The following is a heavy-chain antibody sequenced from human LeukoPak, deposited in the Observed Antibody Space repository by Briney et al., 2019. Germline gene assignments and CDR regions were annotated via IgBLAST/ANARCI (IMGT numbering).Heavy chain of an antibody. D-gene: IGHD3-9*01. J-gene: IGHJ5*02. CDR2: INTNTGNP. Sequence: ASVKVSCKASGYTFTSYAMNWVRQAPGQGLEWMGWINTNTGNPTYAQGFTGRFVFSSDTSVSTAYLQISSLKAEDTAVYYCARSDVLRYFDWLLYPAWGELNWFDPWGQGTLVTVSS. V-gene: IGHV7-4-1*02. CDR1: GYTFTSYA. CDR3: ARSDVLRYFDWLLYPAWGELNWFDP.